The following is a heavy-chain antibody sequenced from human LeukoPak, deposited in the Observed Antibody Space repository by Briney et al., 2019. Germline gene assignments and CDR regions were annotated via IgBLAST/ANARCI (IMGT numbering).Heavy chain of an antibody. Sequence: GGSLRLSCAASGFTFSGSAMHWVRQASGKGLEWVGHIGNKVSNYATEYAASLRGRFTISRDDSKDTAYLQVNSLKTEDTAMYYCAGNYDSWTGLNYWGQGTLVTVSS. D-gene: IGHD3-3*01. CDR3: AGNYDSWTGLNY. V-gene: IGHV3-73*01. CDR1: GFTFSGSA. CDR2: IGNKVSNYAT. J-gene: IGHJ4*02.